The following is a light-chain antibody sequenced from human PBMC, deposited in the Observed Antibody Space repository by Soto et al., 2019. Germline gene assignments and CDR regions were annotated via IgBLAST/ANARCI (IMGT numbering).Light chain of an antibody. CDR1: QSVSNDF. V-gene: IGKV3-20*01. CDR2: GAS. J-gene: IGKJ1*01. CDR3: QQYGSSPPRT. Sequence: EIVLTQSPGTLSLSPGDRATHSCRASQSVSNDFLAWYQQKPGQAPRLLIYGASTRATDVPDRFSGSGSGADFTLSISRLEAEDFAVYYCQQYGSSPPRTFGQGTKVDIK.